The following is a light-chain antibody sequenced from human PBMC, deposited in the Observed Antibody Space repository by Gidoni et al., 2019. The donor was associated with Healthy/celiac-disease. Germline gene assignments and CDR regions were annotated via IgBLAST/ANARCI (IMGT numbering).Light chain of an antibody. CDR1: QSISSY. Sequence: DIQMTQSPPSLSASVGDRVTITCRASQSISSYLNWYQQKPGKAPKLLIYAASSLQSGVPSRFSGSGSGTDFTLTISSLQPEDFATYYCQQSYSTPYTFXQXTKLXIK. V-gene: IGKV1-39*01. CDR3: QQSYSTPYT. J-gene: IGKJ2*01. CDR2: AAS.